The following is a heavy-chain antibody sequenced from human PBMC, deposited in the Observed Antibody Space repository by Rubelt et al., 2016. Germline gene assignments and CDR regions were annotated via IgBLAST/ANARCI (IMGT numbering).Heavy chain of an antibody. CDR2: ISAYNGNT. V-gene: IGHV1-18*01. D-gene: IGHD2-15*01. J-gene: IGHJ6*02. Sequence: PGRGLEWMGWISAYNGNTNYAQKLQGRVTMTTDTSTSTAYMELRSLRSDDTAVYYCARDSDVVAAIYYYYGMDVWGQGTTVTVSS. CDR3: ARDSDVVAAIYYYYGMDV.